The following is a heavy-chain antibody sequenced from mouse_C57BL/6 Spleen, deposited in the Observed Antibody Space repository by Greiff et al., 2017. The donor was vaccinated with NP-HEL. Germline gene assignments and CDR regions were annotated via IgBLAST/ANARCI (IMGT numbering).Heavy chain of an antibody. CDR3: GGDSSGLAY. CDR2: IDPSDSYT. J-gene: IGHJ3*01. CDR1: GYTFTSYW. V-gene: IGHV1-50*01. Sequence: QVQLQQPGAELVKPGASVKLSCKASGYTFTSYWMQWVKQRPGQGLEWIGEIDPSDSYTNYNQKFKGKATLTVDTSSSTAYMQLSSLTSEDSAVYYCGGDSSGLAYWGQGTLVTVSA. D-gene: IGHD3-2*02.